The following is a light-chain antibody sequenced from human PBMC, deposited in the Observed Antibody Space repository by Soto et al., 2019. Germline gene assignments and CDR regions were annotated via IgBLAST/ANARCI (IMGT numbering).Light chain of an antibody. J-gene: IGLJ1*01. CDR3: SSYTTSTGLEYV. CDR2: EVS. Sequence: QSVLTQPASVSGSPGQSITISCTGTSSDVGGYNSVSWYQHHPGKAPKLMIYEVSNRPSGVSDRFSGSKSGNTASLTISGLQAEDGADYYCSSYTTSTGLEYVFGTGTKVTVL. CDR1: SSDVGGYNS. V-gene: IGLV2-14*01.